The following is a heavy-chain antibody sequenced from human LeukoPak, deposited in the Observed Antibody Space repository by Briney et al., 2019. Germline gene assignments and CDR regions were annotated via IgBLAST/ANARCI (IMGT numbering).Heavy chain of an antibody. D-gene: IGHD6-13*01. CDR3: AKDLPVAAAGTGAGFDY. J-gene: IGHJ4*02. Sequence: GGSLRLSCAASGFTFDDYAMHWVRQAPGKGLEWVSLISWDGGSTYYADSVKGRFTISRDNSKNSLYLQMNSLRAEDAALYYCAKDLPVAAAGTGAGFDYWGQGTLVTVSS. CDR2: ISWDGGST. CDR1: GFTFDDYA. V-gene: IGHV3-43D*03.